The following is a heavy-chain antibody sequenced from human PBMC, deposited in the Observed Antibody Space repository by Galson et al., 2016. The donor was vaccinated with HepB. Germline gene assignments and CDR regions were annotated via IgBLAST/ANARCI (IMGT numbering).Heavy chain of an antibody. CDR3: ARGGGSGITTSLHYGMDV. CDR1: GYTFPRNG. J-gene: IGHJ6*02. V-gene: IGHV1-18*01. CDR2: ISPHSGST. D-gene: IGHD3-10*01. Sequence: SVKVSCKASGYTFPRNGINWVRQAPGQGLEWVGWISPHSGSTIFAQKFQGRVTMATDTSARTVYMGLRSLTSDDTGIYYCARGGGSGITTSLHYGMDVWGQGTTVTVSS.